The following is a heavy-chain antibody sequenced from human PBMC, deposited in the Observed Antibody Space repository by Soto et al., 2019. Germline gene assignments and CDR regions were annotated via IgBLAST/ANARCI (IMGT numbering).Heavy chain of an antibody. CDR2: IYWDDDK. J-gene: IGHJ5*02. V-gene: IGHV2-5*02. D-gene: IGHD3-16*01. CDR3: AHEYWGGWFDP. CDR1: GFSLSTSGVG. Sequence: QITLKESGPTLVKPTQTLTLTCTFSGFSLSTSGVGVGWIRQPPGKALEWLALIYWDDDKRYSPSLKSRLTISKDTSKNQVVLTMANMDPVDTATYCCAHEYWGGWFDPWGQGTLVTVSS.